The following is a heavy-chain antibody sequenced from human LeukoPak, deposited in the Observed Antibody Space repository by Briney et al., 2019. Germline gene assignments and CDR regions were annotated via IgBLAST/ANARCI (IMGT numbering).Heavy chain of an antibody. CDR1: GFTFSSYA. Sequence: GGSLRLSCAASGFTFSSYAMSWVRQAPGKGLEWVSAISGSGGSTYYADSVKGRFTISRDNSKNTLYLQMNSLRAEDTAVYYCAKRFFHDILTGGDAFDIWGQGTMVTVSS. CDR2: ISGSGGST. J-gene: IGHJ3*02. V-gene: IGHV3-23*01. CDR3: AKRFFHDILTGGDAFDI. D-gene: IGHD3-9*01.